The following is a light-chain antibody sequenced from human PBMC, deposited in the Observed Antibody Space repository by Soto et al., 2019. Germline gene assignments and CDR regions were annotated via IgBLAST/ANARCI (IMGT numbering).Light chain of an antibody. CDR2: FAS. CDR1: QSISSY. J-gene: IGKJ2*01. Sequence: DIQMTQSPSSLSASVGDRATLTCRASQSISSYLNWYQLKPGRPPKLLIYFASSLQAGVPSRFSGAGSETDFTLTITDLQPEDFTSYFCLQTDSVPYTFGQGT. V-gene: IGKV1-39*01. CDR3: LQTDSVPYT.